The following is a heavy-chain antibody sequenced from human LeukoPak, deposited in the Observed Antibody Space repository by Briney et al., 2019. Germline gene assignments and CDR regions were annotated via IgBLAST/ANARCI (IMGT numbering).Heavy chain of an antibody. Sequence: PGGSLRLSCAASGFSLSSMWMSWVRQAPGKGLEWGANIKEDGSEKKYVASVRGRFTISRDNAENSLYLQMNSLRAEDTAVYYCVKYYYTSGNYQGFDYWGQGTLVAVSS. D-gene: IGHD3-10*01. CDR2: IKEDGSEK. J-gene: IGHJ4*02. V-gene: IGHV3-7*02. CDR3: VKYYYTSGNYQGFDY. CDR1: GFSLSSMW.